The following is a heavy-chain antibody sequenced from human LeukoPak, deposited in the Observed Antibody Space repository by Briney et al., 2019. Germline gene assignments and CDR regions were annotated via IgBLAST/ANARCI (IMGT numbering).Heavy chain of an antibody. CDR2: IYPGDSHT. CDR1: GYSFTSYW. D-gene: IGHD5-24*01. Sequence: GESLKISCKGSGYSFTSYWIGWVRQMPGEGLEWMGIIYPGDSHTTYSPSLQGQVTISADKSISTAYLQWSSLKASDTAMYYCARQMATKYYFDYWGQGTLVTVSS. CDR3: ARQMATKYYFDY. J-gene: IGHJ4*02. V-gene: IGHV5-51*01.